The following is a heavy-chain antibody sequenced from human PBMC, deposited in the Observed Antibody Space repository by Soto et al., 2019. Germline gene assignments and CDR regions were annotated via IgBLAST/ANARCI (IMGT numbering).Heavy chain of an antibody. CDR3: TREGTDDYWLGY. CDR1: GYIFTSYF. D-gene: IGHD2-8*02. CDR2: INPSGGST. Sequence: QVQLVQSGAEVKKPGASVKVSCKASGYIFTSYFMHWVRQAPGQGLEWVAIINPSGGSTSYSQKLQGRVTVTRDTSTSTVYMELSSLTSEDTAVYYCTREGTDDYWLGYWGQGTLVTVSS. V-gene: IGHV1-46*04. J-gene: IGHJ4*02.